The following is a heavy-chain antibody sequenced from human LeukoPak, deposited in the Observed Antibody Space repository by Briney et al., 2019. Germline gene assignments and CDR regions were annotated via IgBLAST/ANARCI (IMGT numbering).Heavy chain of an antibody. Sequence: SETLSLTCTVSGGSISSSSYYWGWIRQPPGKGLEWIASIYYSGSTYYNPSLKSRVTISVDTSKNEFSLKLSSVTAADTAVYYCARAYHSSWYLNWFDPWGQGTLVTVSS. D-gene: IGHD6-13*01. CDR2: IYYSGST. CDR1: GGSISSSSYY. V-gene: IGHV4-39*07. CDR3: ARAYHSSWYLNWFDP. J-gene: IGHJ5*02.